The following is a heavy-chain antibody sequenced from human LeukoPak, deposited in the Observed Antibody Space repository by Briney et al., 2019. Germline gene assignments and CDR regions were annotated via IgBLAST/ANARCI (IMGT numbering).Heavy chain of an antibody. CDR1: GFTFSNYG. CDR3: AKDRGDPHNYGAVSTLISH. D-gene: IGHD5-24*01. V-gene: IGHV3-23*01. CDR2: ISGSGGST. Sequence: GGSLRLSCAASGFTFSNYGMSWVRQAPGKGLEWVSAISGSGGSTYYADSVKGRFAISRDNSKNTLYLQMNSLRAEDTAVYYCAKDRGDPHNYGAVSTLISHWGQGTLVTVSS. J-gene: IGHJ4*02.